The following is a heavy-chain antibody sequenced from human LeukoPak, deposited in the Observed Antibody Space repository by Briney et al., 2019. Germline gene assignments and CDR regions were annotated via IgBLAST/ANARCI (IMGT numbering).Heavy chain of an antibody. D-gene: IGHD4-17*01. V-gene: IGHV4-59*08. Sequence: PSETLSLTCTVSGGSISSYYWSWIRQPPGKGLEWIGNIYYSGSTNYNPSLKSRVTISVDTSKNQFSLKLSSVTAADTAVYYCARRYTTTVTTYYFDYWGQGTLVTVSS. J-gene: IGHJ4*02. CDR1: GGSISSYY. CDR2: IYYSGST. CDR3: ARRYTTTVTTYYFDY.